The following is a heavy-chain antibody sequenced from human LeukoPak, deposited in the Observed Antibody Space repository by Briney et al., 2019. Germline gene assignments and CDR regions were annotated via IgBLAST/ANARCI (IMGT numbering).Heavy chain of an antibody. D-gene: IGHD2/OR15-2a*01. V-gene: IGHV4-59*01. CDR3: ARGNRSFDP. CDR1: GGSISSYY. Sequence: SETLSLTCTVSGGSISSYYWSWIRQPPWKGLEWIGYIYYSGSTNYNPSLKSRVTISVDTSKNQSSLKLSSVTAADTAVYYCARGNRSFDPWGQGTLVTVSS. J-gene: IGHJ5*02. CDR2: IYYSGST.